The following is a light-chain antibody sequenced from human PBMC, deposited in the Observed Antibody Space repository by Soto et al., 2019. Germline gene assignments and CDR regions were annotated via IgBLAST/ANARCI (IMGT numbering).Light chain of an antibody. J-gene: IGKJ3*01. CDR3: QQYYSTPFT. Sequence: DIVMTQSPDSLAVSLGERATINCKSSQSVLYSSNNKNYLAWYQQKPGQPPKLLIYWASTRESGVPDRFSGSGSWTYFTITTSSLQAEDVAVDYCQQYYSTPFTIGPGTKVDIK. CDR1: QSVLYSSNNKNY. V-gene: IGKV4-1*01. CDR2: WAS.